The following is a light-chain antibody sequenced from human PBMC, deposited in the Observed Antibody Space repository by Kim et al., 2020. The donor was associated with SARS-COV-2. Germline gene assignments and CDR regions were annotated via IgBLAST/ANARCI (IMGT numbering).Light chain of an antibody. V-gene: IGLV3-25*03. CDR1: RLPDQY. J-gene: IGLJ3*02. CDR3: HAGALTDTV. Sequence: SYELTQPPSMSVSPGQTASITCSGDRLPDQYAYWYQQKPGQAPLLVIYQDNKRPSGIPERFSGSSSGTTVTLTIRGVQPEDQVDSFRHAGALTDTVFGG. CDR2: QDN.